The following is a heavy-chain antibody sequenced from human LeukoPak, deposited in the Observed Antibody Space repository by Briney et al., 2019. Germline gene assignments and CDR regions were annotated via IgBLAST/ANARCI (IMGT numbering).Heavy chain of an antibody. V-gene: IGHV3-30*03. CDR2: ISYDGSNK. J-gene: IGHJ4*02. D-gene: IGHD1-1*01. CDR3: ARGTGTTRGHFDY. CDR1: GFTFSSYG. Sequence: GGSLRLSCAASGFTFSSYGMSWVRQAPGKGLEWVAVISYDGSNKYYADSVKGRFTISRDNSKNTLYLQMNSLRAEDTAVYYCARGTGTTRGHFDYWGQGTLVTVSS.